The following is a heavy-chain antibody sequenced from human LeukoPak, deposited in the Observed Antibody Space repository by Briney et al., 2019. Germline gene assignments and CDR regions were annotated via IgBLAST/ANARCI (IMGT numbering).Heavy chain of an antibody. CDR2: INHSGST. J-gene: IGHJ5*02. Sequence: PSETLSLTCAVYGGSFSGYYWSWIRQPPGKGLEWIGEINHSGSTNYNPSLKSRVTISVDTSKNQFSLELSSVAAADTAVYYCATKGYCSSTSCYTGFDPWGQGTLVTVSS. D-gene: IGHD2-2*02. V-gene: IGHV4-34*01. CDR3: ATKGYCSSTSCYTGFDP. CDR1: GGSFSGYY.